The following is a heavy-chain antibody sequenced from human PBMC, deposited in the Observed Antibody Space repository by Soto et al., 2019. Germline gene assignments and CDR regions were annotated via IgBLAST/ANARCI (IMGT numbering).Heavy chain of an antibody. J-gene: IGHJ5*02. CDR1: GFIFSSYA. Sequence: EVQLLESGGGLVQPGGSLRLSCAASGFIFSSYAMSWVRQAPGKGLEWVSAISSSGGTTYYADSVKGRFTISRDNSKNTLYLQMNSLRAEDTAAYHCAKLGGVVLDARKWFDPWGQGTLVTVSS. V-gene: IGHV3-23*01. CDR2: ISSSGGTT. CDR3: AKLGGVVLDARKWFDP. D-gene: IGHD2-2*01.